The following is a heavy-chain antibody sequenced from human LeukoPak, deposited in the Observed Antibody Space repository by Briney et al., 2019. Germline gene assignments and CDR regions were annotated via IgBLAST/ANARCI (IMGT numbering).Heavy chain of an antibody. J-gene: IGHJ4*02. V-gene: IGHV3-11*01. CDR2: ISSSGSTI. CDR3: ARDRCSWDRSSTSCYIHPDY. D-gene: IGHD2-2*02. Sequence: PGGSLRLSCAASGFTFSDYYMSWIRQAPGKGLEWVSYISSSGSTIYYADSVKGRFTISRDNAKNSLYLQMNSLRAEDTAVYYCARDRCSWDRSSTSCYIHPDYWGQGTLVTVSS. CDR1: GFTFSDYY.